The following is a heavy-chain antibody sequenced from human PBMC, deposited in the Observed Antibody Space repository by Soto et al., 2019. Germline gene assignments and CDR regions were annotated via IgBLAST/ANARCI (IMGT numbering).Heavy chain of an antibody. CDR2: INSDGSST. CDR1: GFTFSSYW. Sequence: GGSLRLSCAASGFTFSSYWMHWVRQAPGKGLVWVSRINSDGSSTSYADSVKGRFTISRDNAKNTLYLQMNSLRAEDTAVYYCARVSSALYWYFDLWGRGTLVTVSS. V-gene: IGHV3-74*01. CDR3: ARVSSALYWYFDL. J-gene: IGHJ2*01.